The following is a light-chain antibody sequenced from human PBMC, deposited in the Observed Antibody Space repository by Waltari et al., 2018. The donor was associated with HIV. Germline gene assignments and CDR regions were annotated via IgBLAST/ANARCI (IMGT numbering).Light chain of an antibody. J-gene: IGLJ3*02. Sequence: QSALTQPPSASGSPGQSVTISCTGISSDAGDDNYVSWYQQSPGKAPKLIIYEVSKRPSGGPNRFSGSKSGNTASLTVSGLQADDEADYYCSSYAGSSTWVFGGGTKLTVL. CDR3: SSYAGSSTWV. V-gene: IGLV2-8*01. CDR1: SSDAGDDNY. CDR2: EVS.